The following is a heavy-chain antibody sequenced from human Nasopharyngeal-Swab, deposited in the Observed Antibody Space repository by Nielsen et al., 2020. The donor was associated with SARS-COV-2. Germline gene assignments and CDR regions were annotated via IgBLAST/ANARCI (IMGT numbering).Heavy chain of an antibody. V-gene: IGHV3-53*01. Sequence: GEPLKISCAVSGFTVSYNFMNWVRQAPGQGLEWLSVIYYGGATYYADSVKGRFTISRDNSKNTLYLQMNSLRVEDTALYYCARGSRDGYNQLLGPFDTWGQGTLVTVSS. CDR2: IYYGGAT. CDR3: ARGSRDGYNQLLGPFDT. J-gene: IGHJ4*02. D-gene: IGHD5-24*01. CDR1: GFTVSYNF.